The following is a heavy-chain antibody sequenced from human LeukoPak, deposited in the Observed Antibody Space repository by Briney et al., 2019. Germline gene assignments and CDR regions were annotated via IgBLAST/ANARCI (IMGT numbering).Heavy chain of an antibody. V-gene: IGHV1-8*01. CDR3: AGSPDDYGDYGTENWFDP. CDR2: MNPYSGNT. D-gene: IGHD4-17*01. Sequence: SVKLSCKASGSTFTSYDINWVRQATGQGLEWMGGMNPYSGNTGYAKTFQSRVAMTTNTSISTAYMELSSLRSEGTAVDYGAGSPDDYGDYGTENWFDPWGQGTLVTVSS. J-gene: IGHJ5*02. CDR1: GSTFTSYD.